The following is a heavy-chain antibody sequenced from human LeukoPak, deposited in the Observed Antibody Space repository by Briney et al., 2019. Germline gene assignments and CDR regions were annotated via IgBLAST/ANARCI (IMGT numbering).Heavy chain of an antibody. V-gene: IGHV4-30-4*01. CDR3: ARDSGGSYYVLRRYYYYGTDV. Sequence: SETLSLTCTVSGGSISSGDYYWSWLRQPPGKGLEWIGYIYYSGSTYYNPSLKSRVTISVDTSKNHFSLKLNSVTAADTAVYYCARDSGGSYYVLRRYYYYGTDVWGQGTTVTVSS. CDR1: GGSISSGDYY. CDR2: IYYSGST. J-gene: IGHJ6*02. D-gene: IGHD1-26*01.